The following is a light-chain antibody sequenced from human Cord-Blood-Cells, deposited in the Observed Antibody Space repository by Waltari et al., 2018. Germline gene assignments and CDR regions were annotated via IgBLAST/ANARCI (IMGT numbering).Light chain of an antibody. CDR3: SSYTSSSTLVV. Sequence: QSALTQPASVSGSPGQSITISCTGTSSDVGGYNYVPWYQQHPGKAPKLMIYDVSNRPSGFSNRFSGSKSGNTASLTSSGLQAEDEADYYCSSYTSSSTLVVFGGGTKLTVL. CDR1: SSDVGGYNY. V-gene: IGLV2-14*01. CDR2: DVS. J-gene: IGLJ2*01.